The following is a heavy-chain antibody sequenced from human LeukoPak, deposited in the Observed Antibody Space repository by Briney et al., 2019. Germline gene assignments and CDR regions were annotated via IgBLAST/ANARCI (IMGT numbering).Heavy chain of an antibody. V-gene: IGHV1-18*01. CDR1: GYTFTSYR. CDR3: ARDPPAEYSYGSTDEY. D-gene: IGHD5-18*01. CDR2: ISAYNGNT. J-gene: IGHJ4*02. Sequence: GASVKVSCKASGYTFTSYRISWVRQAPGQGLEWMGWISAYNGNTNYAQKLQGRVTMTTDTSTSTVYMELRNLRSDDTAVYYCARDPPAEYSYGSTDEYWGQGTLVTVSS.